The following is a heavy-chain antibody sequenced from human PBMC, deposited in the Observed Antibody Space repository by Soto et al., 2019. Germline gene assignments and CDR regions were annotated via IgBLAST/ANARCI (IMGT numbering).Heavy chain of an antibody. CDR3: ARGDYYDTSGPFSDAFDI. V-gene: IGHV3-7*04. CDR1: GFTFSRYW. J-gene: IGHJ3*02. D-gene: IGHD3-22*01. CDR2: IKPDGSEK. Sequence: GSLRLSCAASGFTFSRYWMSWVRQAPGKGLEWVANIKPDGSEKWYVDSVKGRFTISRDNAKNSVYLQMNSLRAEDTAVYYCARGDYYDTSGPFSDAFDIWGQGTMVTVSS.